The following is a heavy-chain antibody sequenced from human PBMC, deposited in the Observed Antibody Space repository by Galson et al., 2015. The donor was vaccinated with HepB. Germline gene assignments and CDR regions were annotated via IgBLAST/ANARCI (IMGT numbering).Heavy chain of an antibody. Sequence: SLRLSCAASGFTFSSYWLHWVRQAPGKGLVWVSGIDSGGTDTRYADSVKGRFTISRDNAQNTLYLQMNSLRAEDTAVYYCVRDFQYPDSPWGQGTLVTVSS. J-gene: IGHJ5*02. CDR3: VRDFQYPDSP. CDR1: GFTFSSYW. D-gene: IGHD2-21*02. CDR2: IDSGGTDT. V-gene: IGHV3-74*01.